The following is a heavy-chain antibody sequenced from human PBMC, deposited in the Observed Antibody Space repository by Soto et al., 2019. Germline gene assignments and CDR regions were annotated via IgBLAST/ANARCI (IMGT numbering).Heavy chain of an antibody. D-gene: IGHD3-22*01. CDR3: ARGGWLGSGYRSETNAFDI. J-gene: IGHJ3*02. CDR1: CYTFTKYG. V-gene: IGHV1-18*01. Sequence: SEEVSSKASCYTFTKYGIRSVRQAPVQGREWMGWISAYNGNTNYAQKLQGRVTMTTDTSTSTAYMELRSLRSDDTAVYYCARGGWLGSGYRSETNAFDIWGQGTMVTV. CDR2: ISAYNGNT.